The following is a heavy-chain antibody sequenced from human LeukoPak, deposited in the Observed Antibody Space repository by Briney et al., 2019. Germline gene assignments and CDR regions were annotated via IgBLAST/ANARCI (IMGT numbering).Heavy chain of an antibody. V-gene: IGHV4-34*01. J-gene: IGHJ1*01. Sequence: SETLSLTCAVYGGSFSGYYWSWIRQPPGKGLEWIGEINHSGSTNYNPSLKSRVTISVDTSKNQFSLKLSSVTAADTAVYYCARGMRHGYSSGPFQHWGQGTLVTVSS. CDR1: GGSFSGYY. CDR2: INHSGST. D-gene: IGHD6-19*01. CDR3: ARGMRHGYSSGPFQH.